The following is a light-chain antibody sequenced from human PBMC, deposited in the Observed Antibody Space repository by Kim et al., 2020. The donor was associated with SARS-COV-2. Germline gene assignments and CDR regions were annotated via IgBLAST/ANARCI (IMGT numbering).Light chain of an antibody. CDR1: QDIRKY. CDR3: QQNSDLPLT. J-gene: IGKJ3*01. CDR2: DAS. V-gene: IGKV1-33*01. Sequence: ASVGDRVTIHCQASQDIRKYLNWYQQKPGSAPKLLIYDASTVEAGVPSRFSGSGSGTNFLFTINSLQPEDIATYYCQQNSDLPLTFGPGTKVDIK.